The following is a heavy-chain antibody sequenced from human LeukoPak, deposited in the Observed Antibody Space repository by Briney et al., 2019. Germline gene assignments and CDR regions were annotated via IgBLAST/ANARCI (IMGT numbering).Heavy chain of an antibody. Sequence: GGSLRLSCAASGFTFSSYSMNWVRQAPGKGLEWVSSISSSGSYIYYADSVKGRFTISRDNAKNSLYLQMNSLRAEDTAVYYCARRVGGLLFSVWGQGTLVTVSS. J-gene: IGHJ4*02. CDR2: ISSSGSYI. CDR3: ARRVGGLLFSV. V-gene: IGHV3-21*01. D-gene: IGHD2-21*02. CDR1: GFTFSSYS.